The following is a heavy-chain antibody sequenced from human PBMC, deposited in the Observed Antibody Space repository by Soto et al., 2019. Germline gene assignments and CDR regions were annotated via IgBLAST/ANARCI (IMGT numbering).Heavy chain of an antibody. Sequence: QVQLVQSGAEVKKPGASVKVSCKASGYTFTSYDINWVRQATGQGLEWRGWMNPNSGNTGYAQEFQGAVTKTRNTSINTAYMELSSLRSEDTAVYYCARDRSGAWFDPWGQGTLVTVSS. CDR1: GYTFTSYD. D-gene: IGHD3-10*01. J-gene: IGHJ5*02. V-gene: IGHV1-8*01. CDR2: MNPNSGNT. CDR3: ARDRSGAWFDP.